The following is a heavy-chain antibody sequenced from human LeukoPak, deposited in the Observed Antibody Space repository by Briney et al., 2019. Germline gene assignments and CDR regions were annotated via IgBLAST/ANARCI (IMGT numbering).Heavy chain of an antibody. CDR1: GFTFSSYA. J-gene: IGHJ4*02. CDR2: ISGSGGST. Sequence: PGGSLRLSCAASGFTFSSYAMSWVRQAPGKGLEWVSAISGSGGSTYYADSVKGRFTISRDNSKNTLYLQKNSLRAEDTAVYYCTGSSSWTGDYFDYWGQGTLVTVSS. CDR3: TGSSSWTGDYFDY. V-gene: IGHV3-23*01. D-gene: IGHD6-13*01.